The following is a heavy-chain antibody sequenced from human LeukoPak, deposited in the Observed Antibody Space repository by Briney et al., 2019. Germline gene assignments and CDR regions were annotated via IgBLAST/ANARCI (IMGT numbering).Heavy chain of an antibody. CDR2: IYYSGST. CDR3: ARRGYYDSSGYFDY. J-gene: IGHJ4*02. V-gene: IGHV4-39*02. CDR1: GGSISSSSYY. D-gene: IGHD3-22*01. Sequence: SETLSLTCTVSGGSISSSSYYWGWIRQTPGKGLEWIAGIYYSGSTYYNPSLKSRVTISVDTSKNHFSLKLSSVTAADTAVYYCARRGYYDSSGYFDYWGQGTLVTVSS.